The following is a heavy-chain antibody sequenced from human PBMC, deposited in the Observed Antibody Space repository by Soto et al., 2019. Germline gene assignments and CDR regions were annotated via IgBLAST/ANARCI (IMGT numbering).Heavy chain of an antibody. V-gene: IGHV5-10-1*01. CDR1: GYSFTSYW. D-gene: IGHD6-13*01. CDR3: ARRTAAAGAYYYYGMDV. J-gene: IGHJ6*02. Sequence: PGESLKISCKGSGYSFTSYWISWMRQMPGKGLEWMGRIDPSDSYTNYSPSFQGHVTISADKSISTAYLQWSSLKASDTAMYYCARRTAAAGAYYYYGMDVWGQGTTVTVSS. CDR2: IDPSDSYT.